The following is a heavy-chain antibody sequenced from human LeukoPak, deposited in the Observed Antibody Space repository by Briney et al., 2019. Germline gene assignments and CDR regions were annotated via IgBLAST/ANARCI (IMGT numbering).Heavy chain of an antibody. CDR1: GFTFSSYS. CDR3: ARDGVGATRHYYYGMDV. J-gene: IGHJ6*02. V-gene: IGHV3-21*01. CDR2: ISSSSSYI. Sequence: GGSLRLSCAASGFTFSSYSMNWVRQAPGKGLEWVSSISSSSSYIYYADSVKGRFTISRDNAKNSLYLQMNSLRAEDTAVYYCARDGVGATRHYYYGMDVWGQGTTVTVSS. D-gene: IGHD1-26*01.